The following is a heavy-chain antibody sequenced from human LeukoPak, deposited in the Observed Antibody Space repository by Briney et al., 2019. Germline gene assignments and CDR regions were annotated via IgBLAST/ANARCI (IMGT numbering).Heavy chain of an antibody. CDR1: GGSISNSY. CDR2: IYPTDIT. V-gene: IGHV4-4*07. Sequence: SETLSLTCTVSGGSISNSYWSWIRQPAGKGLEWIGRIYPTDITTYNPSLKSRVTLSVDTSKNQFSLKVNSVTAADAAVYYCARGAYCSGGSCYSGEEYYYYYMDVWGKGTTVTISS. CDR3: ARGAYCSGGSCYSGEEYYYYYMDV. J-gene: IGHJ6*03. D-gene: IGHD2-15*01.